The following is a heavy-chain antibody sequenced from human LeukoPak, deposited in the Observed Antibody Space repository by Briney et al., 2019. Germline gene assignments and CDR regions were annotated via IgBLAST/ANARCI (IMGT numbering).Heavy chain of an antibody. Sequence: SGGSLRLSCAASGFTFSSYSMNWVRQAPGKGLEWVSSISSSSSYIYYADSVKGRFTISRDIAKQSVFLQMNSLRAEDTAVYYCARLSAMVRGPEDIFYFEYWGLGTLVTVSS. J-gene: IGHJ4*02. CDR1: GFTFSSYS. D-gene: IGHD3-10*01. CDR3: ARLSAMVRGPEDIFYFEY. V-gene: IGHV3-21*01. CDR2: ISSSSSYI.